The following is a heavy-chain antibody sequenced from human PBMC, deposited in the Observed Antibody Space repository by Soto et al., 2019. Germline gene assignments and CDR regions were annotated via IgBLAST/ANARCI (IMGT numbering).Heavy chain of an antibody. V-gene: IGHV1-69*01. CDR1: GGTFSSYA. CDR3: ASDREMATITKSFDI. D-gene: IGHD5-12*01. J-gene: IGHJ3*02. Sequence: QVQLVQSGAEVKKPGSSVKVSCKASGGTFSSYAISWVRQAPGQGLEWMGGIIPIFGTANYAQKFQGRVTFTADESTSTAYMELSSLRSVDTAVYYSASDREMATITKSFDIWGQGTMVTVSS. CDR2: IIPIFGTA.